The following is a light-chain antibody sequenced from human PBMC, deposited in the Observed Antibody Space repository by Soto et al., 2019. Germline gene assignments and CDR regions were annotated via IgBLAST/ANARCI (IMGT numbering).Light chain of an antibody. V-gene: IGKV3-15*01. CDR3: QQYNNWPRT. J-gene: IGKJ1*01. CDR1: QSVSSK. Sequence: EIVLTQSPGTLSVSPGERATLSCRASQSVSSKLAWYQQKPGQAPRLLFYGASTGATGIPARFSGSGSETEFTLSISSLQSEDLADYYYQQYNNWPRTFGQGTKVAIK. CDR2: GAS.